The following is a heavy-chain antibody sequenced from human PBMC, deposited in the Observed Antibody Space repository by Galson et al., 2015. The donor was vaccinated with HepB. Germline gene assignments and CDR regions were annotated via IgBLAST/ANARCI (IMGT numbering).Heavy chain of an antibody. V-gene: IGHV1-69*13. CDR3: ARGGLRYCSGGSCYPRGYYYYGMDV. Sequence: SVKVSCKASGGTFSSYAISWVRQAPGQGLEWMGGIIPIFGTANYAQKFQGRVTITADESTSTAYMELSSLRSEDTAVYYCARGGLRYCSGGSCYPRGYYYYGMDVWGQGTTVTVSS. CDR1: GGTFSSYA. J-gene: IGHJ6*02. CDR2: IIPIFGTA. D-gene: IGHD2-15*01.